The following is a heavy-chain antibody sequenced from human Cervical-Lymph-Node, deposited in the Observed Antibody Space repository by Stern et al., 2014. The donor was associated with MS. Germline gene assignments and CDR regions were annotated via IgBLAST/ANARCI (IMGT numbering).Heavy chain of an antibody. Sequence: MQLVQSGAVVRKPGDSLRISCTGSGYGFSDYWIGWVRQVPGKGLEWIGVIYPGDSDTTYSPSFDGQVTMSANKPVPTAYLQWSSLKASDTAIYFCARQIEGIPGLWGQGTLVTVSS. V-gene: IGHV5-51*01. CDR3: ARQIEGIPGL. J-gene: IGHJ4*02. D-gene: IGHD6-13*01. CDR1: GYGFSDYW. CDR2: IYPGDSDT.